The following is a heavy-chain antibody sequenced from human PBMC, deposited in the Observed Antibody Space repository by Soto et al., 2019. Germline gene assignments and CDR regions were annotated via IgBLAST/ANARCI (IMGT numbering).Heavy chain of an antibody. Sequence: GGSLRLSCAASGFTFSSYAMSWVRQAPGKGLEWVSAISGSGGSTYYADSVKGRFTISRDNSKNTLYLQMNSLRAEDTAVYYCAKSRHPKLVYGVYFDYWGQGTLVTVSS. CDR3: AKSRHPKLVYGVYFDY. CDR1: GFTFSSYA. J-gene: IGHJ4*02. V-gene: IGHV3-23*01. D-gene: IGHD2-8*01. CDR2: ISGSGGST.